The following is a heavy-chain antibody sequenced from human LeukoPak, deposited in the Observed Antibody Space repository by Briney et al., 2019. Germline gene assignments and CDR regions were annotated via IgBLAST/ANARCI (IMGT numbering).Heavy chain of an antibody. CDR2: IWYDGSNK. CDR1: GFTFSSYG. V-gene: IGHV3-33*01. J-gene: IGHJ4*02. CDR3: ARDPLMTTVTPSFDY. Sequence: GGSLRLSCAASGFTFSSYGMHWVRQAPGKGLEWVAVIWYDGSNKYYADSVKGRFTISRDNSKNTLYLQMNSLRAEDTAVYCCARDPLMTTVTPSFDYWGQGTLVTVSS. D-gene: IGHD4-17*01.